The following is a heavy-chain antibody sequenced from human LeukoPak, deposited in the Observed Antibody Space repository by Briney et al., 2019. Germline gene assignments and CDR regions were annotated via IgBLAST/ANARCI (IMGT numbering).Heavy chain of an antibody. V-gene: IGHV4-38-2*02. CDR3: ARFRALHRAGDY. D-gene: IGHD3-10*01. CDR2: IYHSGST. CDR1: GYSISSGYY. J-gene: IGHJ4*02. Sequence: SETLSLTCTVSGYSISSGYYWGWIRQPPGKGLEWIGSIYHSGSTYYNPSLKSRVTISVDTSKNQFSLKLSSVTAADTAVYYCARFRALHRAGDYWGQGTLVTVSS.